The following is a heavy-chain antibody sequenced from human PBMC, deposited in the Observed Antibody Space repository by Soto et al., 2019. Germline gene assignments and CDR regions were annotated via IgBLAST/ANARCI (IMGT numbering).Heavy chain of an antibody. J-gene: IGHJ4*02. Sequence: GGSLRLSCAASGFTFSNAWMNWVRQAPGKGLEWVGRIKSKTDGGTTDYAAPVKGRFTISRDDSKNTLYLQMNSLKTEDTAVYYCTNLPDYYGSGSFGYWGQGTLVTVSS. CDR1: GFTFSNAW. V-gene: IGHV3-15*07. CDR2: IKSKTDGGTT. D-gene: IGHD3-10*01. CDR3: TNLPDYYGSGSFGY.